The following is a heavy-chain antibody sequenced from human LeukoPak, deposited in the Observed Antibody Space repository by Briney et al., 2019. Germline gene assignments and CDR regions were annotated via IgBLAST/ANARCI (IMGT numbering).Heavy chain of an antibody. D-gene: IGHD6-13*01. Sequence: PGGSLRLSCAASGFTFSTSVMSWVRQVLGKGLEWVSTLNRDGTRTYYSLSSSGRFIVSRDNSMNTLYLQMNGLRADDTAVYYCARDRGGYSTDFDFWGQGTLVTVSS. V-gene: IGHV3-23*01. CDR1: GFTFSTSV. J-gene: IGHJ4*02. CDR2: LNRDGTRT. CDR3: ARDRGGYSTDFDF.